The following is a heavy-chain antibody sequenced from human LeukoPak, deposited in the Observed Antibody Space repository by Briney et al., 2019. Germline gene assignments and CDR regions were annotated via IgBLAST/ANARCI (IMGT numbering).Heavy chain of an antibody. CDR1: GGSISSSSYY. J-gene: IGHJ4*02. CDR2: IYYNGST. Sequence: SETLSLTCTVSGGSISSSSYYWGWIRQPPGKGLEWIGSIYYNGSTYYNPSLKSRVTISVDTSKNQFSLKLSSVTAADTAVYYCARDRGSGWYYFDYWGQGTLVTVSS. CDR3: ARDRGSGWYYFDY. V-gene: IGHV4-39*07. D-gene: IGHD6-19*01.